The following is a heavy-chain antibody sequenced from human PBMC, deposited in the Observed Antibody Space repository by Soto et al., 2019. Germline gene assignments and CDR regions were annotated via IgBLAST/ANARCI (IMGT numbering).Heavy chain of an antibody. V-gene: IGHV1-2*04. CDR2: INPNSGDT. Sequence: QVQLVQSGAEVKKPGASVKVSCKASGYTFTGYYMHWVRQAPGQGLEWMGWINPNSGDTNYAQKFQGWVTMTRDTSISTAYMELSRLRSDDTAVYYCARGGRYNWFDPWGQGTLVTVSS. CDR1: GYTFTGYY. CDR3: ARGGRYNWFDP. J-gene: IGHJ5*02.